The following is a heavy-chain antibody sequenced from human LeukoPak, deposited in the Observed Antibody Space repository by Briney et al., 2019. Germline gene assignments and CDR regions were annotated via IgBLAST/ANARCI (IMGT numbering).Heavy chain of an antibody. CDR2: IYYSGST. CDR1: GGSISSYY. D-gene: IGHD6-6*01. CDR3: AMDHPDSRSPLGY. Sequence: PSETLSLTCTVSGGSISSYYWSWIRQPPGKGLEWIGYIYYSGSTNYNPSLKSRVTISVDTSKNQFSLKLSSVTAADSAVYYCAMDHPDSRSPLGYWGQGTLVTVYS. V-gene: IGHV4-59*08. J-gene: IGHJ4*02.